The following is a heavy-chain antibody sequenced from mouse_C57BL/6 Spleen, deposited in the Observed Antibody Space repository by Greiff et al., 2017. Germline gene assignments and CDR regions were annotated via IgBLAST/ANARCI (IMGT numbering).Heavy chain of an antibody. J-gene: IGHJ2*01. CDR2: FYPGSGSI. V-gene: IGHV1-62-2*01. D-gene: IGHD2-4*01. Sequence: QVQLKESGAELVKPGASVKLSCKASGYTFTEYTIHWVKQRSGQGLEWIGWFYPGSGSIKYNEKFKDKATLTADKSSSTVYMELSRLTSEDSAVYFCARHEGRLYDYDPHVDYWGQGTTLTVSS. CDR3: ARHEGRLYDYDPHVDY. CDR1: GYTFTEYT.